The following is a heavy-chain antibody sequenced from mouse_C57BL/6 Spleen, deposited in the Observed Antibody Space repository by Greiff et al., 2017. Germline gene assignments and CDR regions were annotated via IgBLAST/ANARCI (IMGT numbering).Heavy chain of an antibody. V-gene: IGHV1-81*01. Sequence: QVHVKQSGAELARPGASVKLSCKASGYTFTSYGISWVKQRTGQGLEWIGEIYPRSGNTYYNEKFKGKATLTADTSSSTAYMELRSLTSEDSAVYFCARGGDYYGSSWFAYWGQGTLVTVSA. CDR3: ARGGDYYGSSWFAY. D-gene: IGHD1-1*01. CDR2: IYPRSGNT. J-gene: IGHJ3*01. CDR1: GYTFTSYG.